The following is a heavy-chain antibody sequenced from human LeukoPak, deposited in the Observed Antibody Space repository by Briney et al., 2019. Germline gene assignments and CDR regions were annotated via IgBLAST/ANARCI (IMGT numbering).Heavy chain of an antibody. CDR1: GGSFSGYY. J-gene: IGHJ4*02. V-gene: IGHV4-34*01. CDR3: ARGRRGYSYGYSVSYYFDY. D-gene: IGHD5-18*01. CDR2: INHSGST. Sequence: NPLETLSLTCAVYGGSFSGYYWSWIRQPPGKGLEWIGEINHSGSTNYNPSLKSRVTISVDASKNQFSLKLSSVTAADTAVYYCARGRRGYSYGYSVSYYFDYWGRGTLVTVSS.